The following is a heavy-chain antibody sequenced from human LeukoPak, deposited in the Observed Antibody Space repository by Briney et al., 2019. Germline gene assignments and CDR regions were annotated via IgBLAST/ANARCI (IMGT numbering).Heavy chain of an antibody. CDR3: QVDDSSGYEPFDY. CDR2: INPNTGDT. V-gene: IGHV1-2*02. D-gene: IGHD3-22*01. CDR1: GGTFSSYA. Sequence: ASVKVSCKASGGTFSSYAMSWVRQAPGQGLEWMGWINPNTGDTNFAQKFQGRVAMTRDTSISTAYMELSRLRSDDTAVYYCQVDDSSGYEPFDYWGQGTLVTVSS. J-gene: IGHJ4*02.